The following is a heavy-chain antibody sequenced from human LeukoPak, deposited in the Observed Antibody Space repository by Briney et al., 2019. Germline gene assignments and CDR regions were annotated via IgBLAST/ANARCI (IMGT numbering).Heavy chain of an antibody. V-gene: IGHV3-23*01. CDR2: ISGSGGST. Sequence: PGGSLRLSCAASGFTFSSYAMSWVRQAPGKGLEWVSAISGSGGSTYYADSVKGRFTISRDNSKNTLYLQMSSLGAEDTAVYYCAKRIEMATIAYGMDVWGQGTTVTVSS. J-gene: IGHJ6*02. D-gene: IGHD5-24*01. CDR3: AKRIEMATIAYGMDV. CDR1: GFTFSSYA.